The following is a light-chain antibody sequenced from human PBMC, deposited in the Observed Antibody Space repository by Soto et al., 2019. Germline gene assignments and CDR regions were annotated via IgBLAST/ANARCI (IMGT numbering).Light chain of an antibody. J-gene: IGKJ2*01. CDR3: QQYNSYPYT. CDR1: QSISSW. V-gene: IGKV1-5*01. Sequence: DIQMTQSPSTLSASVGDRVTITCRASQSISSWLAWYQQKPGKAPKLLIYDASSLKSGVPSRFSGSGSGTEFTRTISSLQADDFANYYCQQYNSYPYTFGQGTKLEIK. CDR2: DAS.